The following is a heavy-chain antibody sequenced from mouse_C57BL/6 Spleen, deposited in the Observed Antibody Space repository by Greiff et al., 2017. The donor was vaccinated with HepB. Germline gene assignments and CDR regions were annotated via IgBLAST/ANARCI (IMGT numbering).Heavy chain of an antibody. D-gene: IGHD2-1*01. CDR2: IDPENGDT. CDR1: GFNIKDDY. CDR3: TTYGNYYFDY. V-gene: IGHV14-4*01. J-gene: IGHJ2*01. Sequence: VHVKQSGAELVRPGASVKLSCTASGFNIKDDYMHWVKQRPEQGLEWIGWIDPENGDTEYASKFQGKATITADTSSNTAYLQLSSLTSEDTAVYYCTTYGNYYFDYWGQGTTLTVSS.